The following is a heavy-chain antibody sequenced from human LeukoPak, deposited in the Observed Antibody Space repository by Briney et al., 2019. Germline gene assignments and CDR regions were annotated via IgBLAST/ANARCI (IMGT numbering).Heavy chain of an antibody. CDR1: GGSFSDHY. J-gene: IGHJ4*02. CDR3: ARKASHFSYGLGAIDY. D-gene: IGHD5-18*01. CDR2: INHSGIT. V-gene: IGHV4-34*01. Sequence: SETLSLTCAGYGGSFSDHYWNWIRQPPGKGLEWIGEINHSGITNYNASLKSRVTISVDTSKNHFSLKLNSMTAADTAVYYCARKASHFSYGLGAIDYWGQGNLVTVSS.